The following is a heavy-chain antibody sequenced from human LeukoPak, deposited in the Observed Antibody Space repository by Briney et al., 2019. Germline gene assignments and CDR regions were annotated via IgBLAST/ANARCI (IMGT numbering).Heavy chain of an antibody. J-gene: IGHJ4*02. CDR3: AGHITIFGVVIRPFDY. CDR1: GFTFSSYW. Sequence: AGGSLRLSCAASGFTFSSYWMHWVRQAPGKGLVWVSRISSDGGTTDYADSVKGRFTISRDNARNTLYLQMNSLRAEDTAVYYCAGHITIFGVVIRPFDYWGQGTLVTVSS. D-gene: IGHD3-3*01. V-gene: IGHV3-74*01. CDR2: ISSDGGTT.